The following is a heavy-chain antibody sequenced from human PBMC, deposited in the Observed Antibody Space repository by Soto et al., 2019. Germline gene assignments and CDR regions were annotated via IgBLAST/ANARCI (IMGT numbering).Heavy chain of an antibody. V-gene: IGHV3-33*01. D-gene: IGHD3-9*01. Sequence: QVQLVESGGGVVQPGRSLRLSCAASGFTFSTYAMHWVRLAPGKGLEWVAVIWSDGSNEYYADSVKGRFTISRDNAKDTLNLQMNSLRVEDTAVYYCARGSRESLTRFYLLGYWGQGTLVTVSS. CDR1: GFTFSTYA. CDR3: ARGSRESLTRFYLLGY. CDR2: IWSDGSNE. J-gene: IGHJ4*02.